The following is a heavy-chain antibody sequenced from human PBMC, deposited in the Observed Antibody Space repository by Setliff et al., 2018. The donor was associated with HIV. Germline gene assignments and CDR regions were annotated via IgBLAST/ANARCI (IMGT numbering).Heavy chain of an antibody. Sequence: PSETLSLTCAVSGYSLSSDYYWGWIRQPPGKGLEWIASIYHSGSTYYNPSLKSRVTVSIDTSNNQISLRLSSVTAADTAIYYCASSIHGGGSEPFDTWGQGILVTVSS. CDR2: IYHSGST. CDR1: GYSLSSDYY. V-gene: IGHV4-38-2*01. CDR3: ASSIHGGGSEPFDT. D-gene: IGHD3-10*01. J-gene: IGHJ5*02.